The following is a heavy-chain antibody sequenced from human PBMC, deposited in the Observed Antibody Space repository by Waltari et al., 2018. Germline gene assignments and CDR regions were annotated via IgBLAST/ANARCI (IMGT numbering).Heavy chain of an antibody. D-gene: IGHD6-6*01. Sequence: QVQLQQWGAGLLKPSETLSLTCAVYGGSFSGYYWSWIRQPPGKGREWIGEINHSGSTNYNPSLKGRVTISVDTSKNQFSLKLSSVTAADTAVYYCARGRVAARYYYYMDVWGKGTTVTVSS. CDR2: INHSGST. CDR3: ARGRVAARYYYYMDV. CDR1: GGSFSGYY. J-gene: IGHJ6*03. V-gene: IGHV4-34*01.